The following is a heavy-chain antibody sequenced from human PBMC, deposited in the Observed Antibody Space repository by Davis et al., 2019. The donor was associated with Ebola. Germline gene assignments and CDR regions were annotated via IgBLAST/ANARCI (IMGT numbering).Heavy chain of an antibody. Sequence: ASVKVSCKASEYTFTGHYIHWVRQAPGQGLEWMGRINPNTGGTNSAQKFQGRVTMTRDTSINTAYTELSRLRSDDTAVYYCARGGFTLMVVPRDYFHGLDVWGQGTTVTVSS. CDR2: INPNTGGT. CDR3: ARGGFTLMVVPRDYFHGLDV. V-gene: IGHV1-2*06. J-gene: IGHJ6*02. D-gene: IGHD2/OR15-2a*01. CDR1: EYTFTGHY.